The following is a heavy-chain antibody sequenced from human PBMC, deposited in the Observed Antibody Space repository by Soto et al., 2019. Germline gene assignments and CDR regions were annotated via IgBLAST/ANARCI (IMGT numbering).Heavy chain of an antibody. CDR1: GFTFSSYA. D-gene: IGHD3-9*01. V-gene: IGHV3-23*01. Sequence: EVQLLESGGGLVQPGGSLRLSCAASGFTFSSYAMSWVRQAPGKGLEWVSAISGSGGSTYYADSVKGRFTISRDNSKNTLYLQMNSLRAEDTAVYYCAKDYMETSRLVISGPAWFAPWGQGTLVTVSS. CDR2: ISGSGGST. J-gene: IGHJ5*02. CDR3: AKDYMETSRLVISGPAWFAP.